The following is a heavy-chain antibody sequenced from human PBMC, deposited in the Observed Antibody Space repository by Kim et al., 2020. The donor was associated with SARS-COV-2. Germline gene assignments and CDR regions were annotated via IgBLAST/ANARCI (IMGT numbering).Heavy chain of an antibody. D-gene: IGHD3-10*01. Sequence: SLKSRVTASVDKSKNQFSLKLSSVTAADTAVYYCARTYYYGSGSHYYFDYWGQGTLVTVSS. V-gene: IGHV4-4*02. CDR3: ARTYYYGSGSHYYFDY. J-gene: IGHJ4*02.